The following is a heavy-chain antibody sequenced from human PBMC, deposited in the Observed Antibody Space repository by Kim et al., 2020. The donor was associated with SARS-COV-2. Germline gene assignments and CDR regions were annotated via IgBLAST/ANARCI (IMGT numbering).Heavy chain of an antibody. CDR3: ARDLFYYYGMDV. V-gene: IGHV1-18*01. Sequence: NYAQKLQGRVTRTTDTSTSTAYMELRSLRSDDTAVYYCARDLFYYYGMDVWGQGTTVTVSS. J-gene: IGHJ6*02.